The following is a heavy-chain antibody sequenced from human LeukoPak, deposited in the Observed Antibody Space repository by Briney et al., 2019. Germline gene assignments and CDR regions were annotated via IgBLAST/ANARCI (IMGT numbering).Heavy chain of an antibody. V-gene: IGHV4-59*08. Sequence: PSETLSLTCAVSGGSISDYLWSWIRQPPGKGLEWIGYIYYSGSTNYNPSLKSRVTISVDPSKNQFSLKLNSVTAADTAVYYCAKTVAGYWYFDLWGRGTLVTVSS. CDR3: AKTVAGYWYFDL. CDR1: GGSISDYL. CDR2: IYYSGST. J-gene: IGHJ2*01. D-gene: IGHD6-19*01.